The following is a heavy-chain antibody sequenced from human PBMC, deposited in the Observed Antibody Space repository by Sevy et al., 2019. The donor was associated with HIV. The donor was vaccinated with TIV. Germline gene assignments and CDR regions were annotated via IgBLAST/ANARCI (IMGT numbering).Heavy chain of an antibody. Sequence: GGSLRLSCAASGFTFSSYAMHWVRQAPGKGLEWVAVISYDGSNKYYADSVKGRFTISRDNSKNTLYLQMNSLRDEDTALYYCARDGRQIFGVVISYYMDVWGKGTTVTVSS. D-gene: IGHD3-3*01. CDR2: ISYDGSNK. J-gene: IGHJ6*03. V-gene: IGHV3-30-3*01. CDR3: ARDGRQIFGVVISYYMDV. CDR1: GFTFSSYA.